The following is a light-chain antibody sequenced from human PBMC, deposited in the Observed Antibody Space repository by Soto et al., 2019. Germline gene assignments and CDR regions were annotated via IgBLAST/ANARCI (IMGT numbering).Light chain of an antibody. V-gene: IGKV1-12*01. CDR1: QAINNW. CDR3: QQTNSFPRT. Sequence: DIQMTQSPSSVSASVGDRVTITCRASQAINNWLAWHQQKPGKAPTLLIYSTSNLQSGVPSRFSGSGSGTDFTLTISSLQPEDFATYYCQQTNSFPRTFGPGTKLEIK. J-gene: IGKJ2*01. CDR2: STS.